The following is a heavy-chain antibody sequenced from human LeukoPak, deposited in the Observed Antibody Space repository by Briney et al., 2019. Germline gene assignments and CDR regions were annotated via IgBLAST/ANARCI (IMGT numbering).Heavy chain of an antibody. V-gene: IGHV3-30*02. J-gene: IGHJ4*02. CDR3: AKDLIAVAGRDY. Sequence: GGSLRLSCAASGFTFSNYGMHWVRQAPGEGLEWVAFIRFDGSNKYYADSVKGRFTISRDNSKNTLYLQMNSLRAQDTAVYYCAKDLIAVAGRDYWGQGTLVTVSS. D-gene: IGHD6-19*01. CDR1: GFTFSNYG. CDR2: IRFDGSNK.